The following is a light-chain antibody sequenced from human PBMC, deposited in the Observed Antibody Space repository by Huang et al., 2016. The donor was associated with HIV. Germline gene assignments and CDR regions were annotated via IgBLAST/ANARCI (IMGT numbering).Light chain of an antibody. CDR3: QKYDSAPLT. Sequence: DIQMTQSPSSLSASVGDRVTITCRASQGISNSLAWYQQKPGKVPRLLIYAASTCQSGVPSRVSGSRSGRDFSLTIGSLQPEDVATYYCQKYDSAPLTFGGGTKVEI. V-gene: IGKV1-27*01. CDR1: QGISNS. CDR2: AAS. J-gene: IGKJ4*01.